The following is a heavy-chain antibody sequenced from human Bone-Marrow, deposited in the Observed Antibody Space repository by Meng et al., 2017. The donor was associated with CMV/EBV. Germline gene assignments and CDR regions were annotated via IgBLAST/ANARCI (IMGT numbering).Heavy chain of an antibody. D-gene: IGHD5-18*01. CDR1: GGSISSGGYY. CDR3: ARGRDGCTGMEAGTGHGFDP. J-gene: IGHJ5*02. CDR2: IYYSGST. V-gene: IGHV4-31*03. Sequence: SETLSLTCTVSGGSISSGGYYWSWIRQHPGKGLEWIGYIYYSGSTYYNPSLKSRVTISVDTSKNQFSLKLSSVTAADTAVYYCARGRDGCTGMEAGTGHGFDPWGQGTLVTVSS.